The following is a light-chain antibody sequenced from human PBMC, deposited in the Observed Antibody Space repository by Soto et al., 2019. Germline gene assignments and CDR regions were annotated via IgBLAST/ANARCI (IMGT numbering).Light chain of an antibody. CDR1: QSVSSSY. V-gene: IGKV3-20*01. J-gene: IGKJ5*01. CDR2: GAS. Sequence: EIVLTQSPGTLSLSPGERATLSCRASQSVSSSYLAWYQQKPGQAPRLLIYGASSRATGIPDRFSGSGSGTHFTLPISRLEPEDFAVYYCQQYGSSPVTFGQGTRLEIK. CDR3: QQYGSSPVT.